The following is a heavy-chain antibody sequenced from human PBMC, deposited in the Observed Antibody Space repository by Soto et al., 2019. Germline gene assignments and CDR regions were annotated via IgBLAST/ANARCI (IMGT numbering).Heavy chain of an antibody. CDR2: IIPLFDAT. CDR1: GGPFTTYD. D-gene: IGHD6-19*01. V-gene: IGHV1-69*06. Sequence: QVQLVQSGAEVRKPGSSVKVSCKASGGPFTTYDISWVRQAPGQGLEWMGGIIPLFDATKYAQKLQGRVTITADKSTGTAYMEVSSLRSEDTAMYYCARDRSSSWYNGAFYYDSWGHGTLVTVSS. J-gene: IGHJ4*01. CDR3: ARDRSSSWYNGAFYYDS.